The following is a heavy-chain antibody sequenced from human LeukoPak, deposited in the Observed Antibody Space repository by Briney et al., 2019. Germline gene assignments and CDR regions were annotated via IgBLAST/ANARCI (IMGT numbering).Heavy chain of an antibody. Sequence: GGTLRHSRAASGFTLSIYGMSGVPPGPGEGVEWGSAIFGSVGRTYSADSVRGRVTISRDTSKSTLYLQMNSLRAEDRAVYYCAIEDVDTATFDYWGQGTLVTVSS. D-gene: IGHD5-18*01. CDR2: IFGSVGRT. V-gene: IGHV3-23*01. CDR3: AIEDVDTATFDY. J-gene: IGHJ4*02. CDR1: GFTLSIYG.